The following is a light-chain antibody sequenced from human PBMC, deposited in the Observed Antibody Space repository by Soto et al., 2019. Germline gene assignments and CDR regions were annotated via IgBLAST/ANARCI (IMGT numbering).Light chain of an antibody. CDR2: GAS. CDR3: QHYGSSPT. V-gene: IGKV3-20*01. Sequence: EIVLTQSPGTLSLFPGERATLSCRASQSISTSYLAWYQQKPGQALRLLIYGASNRAAGIPDRFSGSGSGTDFPLNISRQEPEDFAVYYCQHYGSSPTFGQGTRLESK. J-gene: IGKJ5*01. CDR1: QSISTSY.